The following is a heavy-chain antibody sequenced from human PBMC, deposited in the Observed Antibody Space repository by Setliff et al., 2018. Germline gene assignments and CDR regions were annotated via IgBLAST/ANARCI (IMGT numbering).Heavy chain of an antibody. J-gene: IGHJ4*02. CDR2: IYYSGST. Sequence: SETLSLTCTVSGGSISSSSYYWGWIRQPPGKGLGWIGSIYYSGSTYYNPSLKRRVTISVDTSKNQFSLKLSSVTAADTAVYYCAREERYYNFWSGYSDYWGQGTLVTVSS. D-gene: IGHD3-3*01. V-gene: IGHV4-39*07. CDR3: AREERYYNFWSGYSDY. CDR1: GGSISSSSYY.